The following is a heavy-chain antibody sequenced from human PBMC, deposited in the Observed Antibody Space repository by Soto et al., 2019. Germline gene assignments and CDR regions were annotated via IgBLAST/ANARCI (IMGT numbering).Heavy chain of an antibody. CDR2: IYWDDDK. CDR3: AHRPYRSTWQDAYDI. CDR1: GFSLSARGVG. Sequence: QITLKESGPTLVKPTETLTLTCAFSGFSLSARGVGVGWIRQPPGKALEWLAIIYWDDDKRYSPSLKSTFTITQDTSKNQVVLTMTNMDPVDTATYSCAHRPYRSTWQDAYDIWGPGTMVTVSS. V-gene: IGHV2-5*02. D-gene: IGHD6-13*01. J-gene: IGHJ3*02.